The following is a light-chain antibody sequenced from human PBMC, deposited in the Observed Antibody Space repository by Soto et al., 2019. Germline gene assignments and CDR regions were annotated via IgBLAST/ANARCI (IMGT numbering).Light chain of an antibody. CDR3: QQFSNSPLT. V-gene: IGKV3-20*01. Sequence: DIVLTQSPGSLSLSPGERATLSCRASQTVRTNYLSWFQHKPGQAPRLLIYGASRRAAGIPYRFSGSGSGTDFTLTISSLEPEDFAIYFCQQFSNSPLTFGGGTKVEIK. CDR1: QTVRTNY. J-gene: IGKJ4*01. CDR2: GAS.